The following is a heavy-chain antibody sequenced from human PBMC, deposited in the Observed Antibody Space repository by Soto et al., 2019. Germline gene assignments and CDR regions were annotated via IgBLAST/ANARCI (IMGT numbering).Heavy chain of an antibody. D-gene: IGHD5-18*01. CDR3: AHMTWIQLWLRFDY. V-gene: IGHV2-5*01. J-gene: IGHJ4*02. Sequence: SGPTLVKPTQTLTLTCTFSGFSLSTSGVGVGWIRQPPGKALEWLALIYWNDDKRYSPSLKSRLTITKDTSKNQVVLTMTNMDPVDTATYYCAHMTWIQLWLRFDYWGQGTLVTVSS. CDR1: GFSLSTSGVG. CDR2: IYWNDDK.